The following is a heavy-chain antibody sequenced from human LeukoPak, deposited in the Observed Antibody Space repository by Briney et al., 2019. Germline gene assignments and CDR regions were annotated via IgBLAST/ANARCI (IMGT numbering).Heavy chain of an antibody. CDR1: GGTFSSYA. Sequence: SVKVSCKASGGTFSSYAISWVRQAPGQGLEWMGGIIPIFGTANYAQKFQGRVTITADKSTSTAYMELSSLRSEDTAVYYCASRYSYGSDAFDIWGQGTMVTVSS. J-gene: IGHJ3*02. V-gene: IGHV1-69*06. D-gene: IGHD5-18*01. CDR3: ASRYSYGSDAFDI. CDR2: IIPIFGTA.